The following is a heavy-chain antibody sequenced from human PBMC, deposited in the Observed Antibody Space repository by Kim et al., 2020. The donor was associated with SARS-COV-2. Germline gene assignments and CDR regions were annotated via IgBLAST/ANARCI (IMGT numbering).Heavy chain of an antibody. D-gene: IGHD6-6*01. CDR2: ISSSSSYI. CDR1: GFTFSSYS. J-gene: IGHJ6*02. CDR3: ARWISSFRYYYGMDV. V-gene: IGHV3-21*01. Sequence: GGSLRLSCAASGFTFSSYSMNWVRQAPGKGLEWVSSISSSSSYIYYADSVKGRFTISRDNAKNSLYLQMNSLRAEDTAVYYCARWISSFRYYYGMDVWGQGTTVTVSS.